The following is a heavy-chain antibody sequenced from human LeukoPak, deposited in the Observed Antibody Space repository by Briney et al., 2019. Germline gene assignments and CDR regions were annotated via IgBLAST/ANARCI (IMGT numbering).Heavy chain of an antibody. Sequence: SETLSLTCTVSGGSLSSSSYYWGWIRQPPGKGLEWIGSIYYSGSTYYNPSLKSRVTISVDTSKNQFSLKLSSVTAADTAVYYCARDYYDILTGLHPFDSWGQGTLVTVSS. CDR2: IYYSGST. D-gene: IGHD3-9*01. V-gene: IGHV4-39*07. CDR1: GGSLSSSSYY. CDR3: ARDYYDILTGLHPFDS. J-gene: IGHJ4*02.